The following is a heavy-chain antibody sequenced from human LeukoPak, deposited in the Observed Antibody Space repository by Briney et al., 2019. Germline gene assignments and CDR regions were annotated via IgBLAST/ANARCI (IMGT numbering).Heavy chain of an antibody. CDR3: ASGYYYGTSVDY. CDR2: IIPIFGTA. D-gene: IGHD3-10*01. CDR1: GGTLSSYA. Sequence: SVKVSCKASGGTLSSYAISWVRQAPGQGLEWMGGIIPIFGTANYAQKFQGRVTITTDESTSTAYMELSSLRSEDTAVYYCASGYYYGTSVDYWGQGTLVTVSS. V-gene: IGHV1-69*05. J-gene: IGHJ4*02.